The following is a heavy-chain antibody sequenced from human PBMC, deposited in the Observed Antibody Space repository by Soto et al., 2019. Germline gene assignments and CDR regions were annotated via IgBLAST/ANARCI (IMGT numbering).Heavy chain of an antibody. CDR2: ISSSSSYI. V-gene: IGHV3-21*01. D-gene: IGHD3-3*01. CDR1: GFTFSSYS. J-gene: IGHJ3*02. CDR3: ARVDSHPGWSGYYTDAFDI. Sequence: GGSLRLSCAASGFTFSSYSMNWVRQAPGKGLEWVSSISSSSSYIYYADSVKGRFTISRDNAKNSLYLQMNSLRAEDTAVYYCARVDSHPGWSGYYTDAFDIWGQGTMVTVSS.